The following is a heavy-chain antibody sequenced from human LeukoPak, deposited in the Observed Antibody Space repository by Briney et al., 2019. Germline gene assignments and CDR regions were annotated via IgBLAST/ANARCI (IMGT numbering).Heavy chain of an antibody. Sequence: PGGSLRLSCAVSGFTFSSYSMNWVRQAPGKGLEWVAFISSSSNYIYYADSVKGRFTISRDNAKNSLYLQMNSLRAEDTAVYYCARDSFWFYYDSSGYYADYWGQGTLVTVSS. CDR3: ARDSFWFYYDSSGYYADY. CDR1: GFTFSSYS. CDR2: ISSSSNYI. J-gene: IGHJ4*02. V-gene: IGHV3-21*01. D-gene: IGHD3-22*01.